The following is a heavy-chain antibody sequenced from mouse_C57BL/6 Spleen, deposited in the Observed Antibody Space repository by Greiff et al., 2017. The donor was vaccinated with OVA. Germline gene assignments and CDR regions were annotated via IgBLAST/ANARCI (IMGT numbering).Heavy chain of an antibody. V-gene: IGHV1-39*01. D-gene: IGHD3-3*01. J-gene: IGHJ2*01. CDR1: GYSFTDYN. Sequence: VQLQQSGPELVKPGASVKLSCKASGYSFTDYNMNWVKQSNGKSLEWIGVINPNYGATSYNQKFKGKATLTVEQSSSTAYMLHNSLTSEDSAVYYCARGCYFDDWGEGTTLTVSS. CDR2: INPNYGAT. CDR3: ARGCYFDD.